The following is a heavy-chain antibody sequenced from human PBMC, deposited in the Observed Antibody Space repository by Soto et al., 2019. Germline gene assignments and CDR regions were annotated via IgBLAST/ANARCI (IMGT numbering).Heavy chain of an antibody. D-gene: IGHD1-26*01. CDR3: ARHRHPRGTVGATSPLDP. CDR1: GFSVSSNY. V-gene: IGHV3-53*01. CDR2: HYSGGST. Sequence: GGSLRLSCAITGFSVSSNYLSWVRQAPGKGLEWVSVHYSGGSTYYADSVQGRFTISRDKSNNTLYLQMRRVRAEDTAVYFCARHRHPRGTVGATSPLDPWGQGTQVTVSS. J-gene: IGHJ5*02.